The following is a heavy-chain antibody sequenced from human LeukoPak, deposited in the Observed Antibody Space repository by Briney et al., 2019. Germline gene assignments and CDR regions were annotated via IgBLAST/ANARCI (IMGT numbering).Heavy chain of an antibody. V-gene: IGHV4-39*01. J-gene: IGHJ6*03. CDR2: IYYSGST. CDR1: GGSISSSSYY. Sequence: SETLSLTCTVSGGSISSSSYYWGWIRQPPWKGLEWIGSIYYSGSTYYNPSLKSRVTISVDTSKNQFSLKLNSVTAADTAVYYCARHWSGPNSSWYFSSKYYYYYMDVWGKGTTVTISS. D-gene: IGHD6-13*01. CDR3: ARHWSGPNSSWYFSSKYYYYYMDV.